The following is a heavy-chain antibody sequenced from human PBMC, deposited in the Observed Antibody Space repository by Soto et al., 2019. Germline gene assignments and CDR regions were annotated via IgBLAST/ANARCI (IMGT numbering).Heavy chain of an antibody. V-gene: IGHV3-23*01. Sequence: GGSLRLSCAASGFTFSSYAMSWVRQAPGKGLEWVSAISGSGGSTYYADSVKGRFTISRDNSKNTRYLQMNSLRAEDTAVYYCAKSKIPAAILPANDYWGQGTLVTVSS. CDR1: GFTFSSYA. CDR3: AKSKIPAAILPANDY. CDR2: ISGSGGST. D-gene: IGHD2-2*01. J-gene: IGHJ4*02.